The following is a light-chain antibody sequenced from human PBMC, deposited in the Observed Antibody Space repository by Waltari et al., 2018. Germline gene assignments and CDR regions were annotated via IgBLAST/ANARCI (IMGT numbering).Light chain of an antibody. CDR2: EVA. Sequence: QSALTQPASVSGSPGQSITISCTGTSNDIGSYNLVSWYQQHPGKAPTLIIFEVAKRPSGFSSCFSGSKSGNIASLTISGLQAEDEADYYCCSYAGSSTFDVFGTGTKVTV. CDR3: CSYAGSSTFDV. V-gene: IGLV2-23*02. J-gene: IGLJ1*01. CDR1: SNDIGSYNL.